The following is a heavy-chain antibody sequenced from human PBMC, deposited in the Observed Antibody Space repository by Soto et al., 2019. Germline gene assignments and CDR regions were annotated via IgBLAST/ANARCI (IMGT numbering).Heavy chain of an antibody. V-gene: IGHV1-18*01. J-gene: IGHJ5*02. Sequence: QVQLVQSGAEVKKPGASVKVSCKASGYTFTSYGISWVRQAPGQGLEWMGWISAYNGNTNYAQMLKGRVTMTTDTSTSTAYMELRRLRSDDTAVYYCARGRIEDSPSPGHWFDPWGQGTLVTVSS. CDR1: GYTFTSYG. D-gene: IGHD2-15*01. CDR2: ISAYNGNT. CDR3: ARGRIEDSPSPGHWFDP.